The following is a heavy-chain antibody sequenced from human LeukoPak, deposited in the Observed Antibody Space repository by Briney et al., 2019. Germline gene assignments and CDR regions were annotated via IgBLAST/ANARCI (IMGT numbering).Heavy chain of an antibody. CDR3: ASARTWFGPVDY. D-gene: IGHD3-10*01. J-gene: IGHJ4*02. V-gene: IGHV4-61*08. Sequence: PSETLSLTCTVSGGSVSSGGYYWSWIRQPPGKGLEWIGYIYYSGSTNYNPSLKSRVTISVETSKNQFSLKLSPVTAADTALYYCASARTWFGPVDYWGQGTLVTVSS. CDR2: IYYSGST. CDR1: GGSVSSGGYY.